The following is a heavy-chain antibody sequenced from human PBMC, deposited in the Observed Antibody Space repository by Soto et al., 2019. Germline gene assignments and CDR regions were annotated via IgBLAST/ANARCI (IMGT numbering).Heavy chain of an antibody. J-gene: IGHJ6*03. CDR2: ISFTGDT. CDR1: GGSVSSGAYY. CDR3: SRGVTYYDFWSATNYYYYYMDV. D-gene: IGHD3-3*01. V-gene: IGHV4-61*08. Sequence: SETLSLTCTVSGGSVSSGAYYWSWIRQPPGKGLEWIGYISFTGDTTYNPSLKSRVTIAVDTSKNQFSLKLRSATAADTALYYCSRGVTYYDFWSATNYYYYYMDVWGKGTTVTVSS.